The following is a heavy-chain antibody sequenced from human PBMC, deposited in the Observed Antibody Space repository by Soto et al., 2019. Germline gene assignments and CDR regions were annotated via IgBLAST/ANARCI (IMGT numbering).Heavy chain of an antibody. J-gene: IGHJ6*02. CDR2: ISSNGGST. D-gene: IGHD6-13*01. V-gene: IGHV3-64*01. CDR1: GFTFSSYA. CDR3: ARGTGYSSSEPYYPYGMDF. Sequence: GGSLRLSCAASGFTFSSYAMHWVRQAPGKGLEYVSAISSNGGSTYYANSVKGRFTISRDNSKNTLYLQMGSLRAEDMAVYYCARGTGYSSSEPYYPYGMDFSGQGIIVTVSS.